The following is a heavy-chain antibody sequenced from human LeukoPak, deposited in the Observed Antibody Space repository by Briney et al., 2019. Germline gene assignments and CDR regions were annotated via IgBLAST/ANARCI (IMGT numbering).Heavy chain of an antibody. Sequence: SVKVSCKASGGAFSSYAISWVRQAPGQGLEWMGGIIPIFGTANYAQKFQGRVTITADESTSTAYMELSSLRSEDTAVYYCARQRVPRPIVVVPAALFYYGIDVCGKGTTVTVSS. CDR3: ARQRVPRPIVVVPAALFYYGIDV. CDR1: GGAFSSYA. V-gene: IGHV1-69*01. J-gene: IGHJ6*04. D-gene: IGHD2-2*01. CDR2: IIPIFGTA.